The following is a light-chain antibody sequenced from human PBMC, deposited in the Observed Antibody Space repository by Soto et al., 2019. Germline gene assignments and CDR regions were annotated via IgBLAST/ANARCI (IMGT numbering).Light chain of an antibody. CDR1: SSYVGGYNY. CDR3: SSYTSSNTYV. Sequence: QSALTQPASVSGSPGQSTTISCSETSSYVGGYNYVSWYQQHPGEAPKLIIYDVSNRPSGVSTRFSASKSGNTASLTISGLQAEDEADYFCSSYTSSNTYVFGTGTKVTVL. CDR2: DVS. J-gene: IGLJ1*01. V-gene: IGLV2-14*03.